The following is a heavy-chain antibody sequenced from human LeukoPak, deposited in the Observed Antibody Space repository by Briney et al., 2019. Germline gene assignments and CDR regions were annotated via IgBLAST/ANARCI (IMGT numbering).Heavy chain of an antibody. CDR1: GGSISSSNYS. CDR2: MSYSGST. Sequence: SETLSLTCTVSGGSISSSNYSWGWVRQPPGKGLELIGFMSYSGSTIYSPSLKSRGTISLDTSKNQLSLSLTSVTAADTAIYYCGRVSAAAVEPWGEGTTVTISS. CDR3: GRVSAAAVEP. D-gene: IGHD6-13*01. J-gene: IGHJ6*04. V-gene: IGHV4-61*05.